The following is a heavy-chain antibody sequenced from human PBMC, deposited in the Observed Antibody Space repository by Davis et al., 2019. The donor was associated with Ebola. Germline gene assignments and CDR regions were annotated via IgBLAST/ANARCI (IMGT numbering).Heavy chain of an antibody. J-gene: IGHJ5*02. Sequence: PSETLSLTCTVSGASISSHYWSWIRQPPGKGLECIGYIYNSDYSNYNPSLKSRVTISVDTSKNQFSLNLSSVTAADTAMYYCARVQGVVVAANTWFDPWGQGILVTVSS. CDR2: IYNSDYS. D-gene: IGHD2-15*01. CDR3: ARVQGVVVAANTWFDP. CDR1: GASISSHY. V-gene: IGHV4-59*11.